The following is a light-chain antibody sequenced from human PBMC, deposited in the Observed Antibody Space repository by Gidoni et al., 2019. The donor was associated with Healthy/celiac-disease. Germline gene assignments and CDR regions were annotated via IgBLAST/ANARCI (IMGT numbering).Light chain of an antibody. CDR2: DAS. CDR3: QQYDSHPST. Sequence: IQLTQSPSSLSASVGDRVTITCQASQDISNYLNWYQQKPGKAPKLLIYDASNLETGVPSRFSGSGSGTDFTFTISSLQPEDIATYYCQQYDSHPSTFXQXTRLEIK. CDR1: QDISNY. V-gene: IGKV1-33*01. J-gene: IGKJ5*01.